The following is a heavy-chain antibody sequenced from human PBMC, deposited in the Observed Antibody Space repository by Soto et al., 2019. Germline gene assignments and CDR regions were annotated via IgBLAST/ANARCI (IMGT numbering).Heavy chain of an antibody. J-gene: IGHJ4*02. Sequence: DVELVESGGGLVQPGGSLRLSCAASGFALSSYWMSWVRQVPGKGLEGVANIKQDGRAKFDVDSVKGRFTISRDNAQNSLSLEVNSVRAKDTAVYYWARHSCVGDCARDYCGQGTLVTVSS. V-gene: IGHV3-7*01. CDR3: ARHSCVGDCARDY. D-gene: IGHD2-21*02. CDR1: GFALSSYW. CDR2: IKQDGRAK.